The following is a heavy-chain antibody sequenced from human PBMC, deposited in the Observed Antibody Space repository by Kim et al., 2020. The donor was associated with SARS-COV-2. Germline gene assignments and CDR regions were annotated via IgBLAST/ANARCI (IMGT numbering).Heavy chain of an antibody. Sequence: SETLSLTCTVSGGSISSGGYYWSWIRQHPGKGLEWIGYIYYSGSTYYNPSLKSRVTISVDTSKNQFSLKLSSVTAADTAVYYCARGYCSSTSCQRFDPWGQGTLVTVSS. CDR2: IYYSGST. V-gene: IGHV4-31*03. J-gene: IGHJ5*02. CDR1: GGSISSGGYY. D-gene: IGHD2-2*01. CDR3: ARGYCSSTSCQRFDP.